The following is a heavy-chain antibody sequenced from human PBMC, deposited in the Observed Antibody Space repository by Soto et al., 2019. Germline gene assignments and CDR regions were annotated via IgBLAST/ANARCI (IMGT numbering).Heavy chain of an antibody. J-gene: IGHJ6*02. CDR1: GFTFSSYS. CDR3: SRGWGITMVRGVIINPWAFDYYYYGMDV. CDR2: ISSSSSTI. V-gene: IGHV3-48*02. D-gene: IGHD3-10*01. Sequence: PGGSLRLSCAASGFTFSSYSMNWVRQAPGKGLEWVSYISSSSSTIYYADSVKGRFTISRDNAKNSLYLQMNSLRDEDTAVYYCSRGWGITMVRGVIINPWAFDYYYYGMDVWGQGTTVTVSS.